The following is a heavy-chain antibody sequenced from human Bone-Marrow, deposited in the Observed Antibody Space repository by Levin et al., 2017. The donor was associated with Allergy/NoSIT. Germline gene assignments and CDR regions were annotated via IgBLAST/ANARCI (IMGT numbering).Heavy chain of an antibody. D-gene: IGHD6-6*01. CDR2: MNPNSGNT. CDR3: ARVGWQLALRYYYYGMDV. Sequence: ASVKVSCKASGYTFTSYDINWVRQATGQGLEWMGWMNPNSGNTGYAQKFQGRVTMTRNTSISTAYMELSSLRSEDTAVYYCARVGWQLALRYYYYGMDVWGQGTTVTVSS. CDR1: GYTFTSYD. J-gene: IGHJ6*02. V-gene: IGHV1-8*01.